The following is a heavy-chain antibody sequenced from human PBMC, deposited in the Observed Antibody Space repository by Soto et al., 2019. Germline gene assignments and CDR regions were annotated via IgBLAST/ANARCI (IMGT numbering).Heavy chain of an antibody. J-gene: IGHJ4*02. V-gene: IGHV3-33*01. Sequence: QVQLVESGGGVVQPGRSLRLSCAASGFTFSSYGMHWVRQAPGKGLEWVAVIWYDGSNKYYADSVKGRFTISRDNSKNTMYLQMNSLRAEDTAVYYCAREAYSSGWLNTAFDYWGQGTLVTVSS. CDR2: IWYDGSNK. CDR1: GFTFSSYG. CDR3: AREAYSSGWLNTAFDY. D-gene: IGHD6-19*01.